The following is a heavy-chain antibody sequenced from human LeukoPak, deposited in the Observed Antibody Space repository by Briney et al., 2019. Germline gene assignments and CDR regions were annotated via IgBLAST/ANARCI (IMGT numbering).Heavy chain of an antibody. J-gene: IGHJ5*02. CDR2: IYYSGST. CDR1: GGSISSSSYY. CDR3: ARGYYGSGKNWFDP. Sequence: SETLSLTCTVSGGSISSSSYYWGWIRQPPGKGLEWIGTIYYSGSTYYNPSLKSRVTISVDTSKNQFSLKLSSVTAADTAVYYCARGYYGSGKNWFDPWGQGTLVTVSS. V-gene: IGHV4-39*07. D-gene: IGHD3-10*01.